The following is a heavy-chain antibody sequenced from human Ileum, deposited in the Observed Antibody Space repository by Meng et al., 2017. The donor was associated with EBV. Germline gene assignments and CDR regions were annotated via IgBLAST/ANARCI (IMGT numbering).Heavy chain of an antibody. CDR2: IINDGSTT. Sequence: EVQLGESGGGLVQPGGSLRLSCAASGFTFNNYWMHWVRQAPGKGLVWVSHIINDGSTTSYTDSVKGRFTISRDNAKNTVYLQMNSLRAEDTAVYYCARGAGGFDYWGQGILVTVSS. J-gene: IGHJ4*02. CDR1: GFTFNNYW. CDR3: ARGAGGFDY. D-gene: IGHD2-15*01. V-gene: IGHV3-74*01.